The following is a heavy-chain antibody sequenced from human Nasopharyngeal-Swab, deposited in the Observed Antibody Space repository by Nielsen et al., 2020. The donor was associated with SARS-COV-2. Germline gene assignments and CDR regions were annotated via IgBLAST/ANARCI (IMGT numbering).Heavy chain of an antibody. CDR2: ISGSSGST. Sequence: GESLKISCAASGFTFSSYAMSWVRQAPGKGLEWVSGISGSSGSTYYADSVEGRFTISRDNAKNSLYLQMNSLRAEDTAVYYCARGDYGMDVWGQGTTVTVSS. V-gene: IGHV3-23*01. CDR3: ARGDYGMDV. CDR1: GFTFSSYA. J-gene: IGHJ6*02.